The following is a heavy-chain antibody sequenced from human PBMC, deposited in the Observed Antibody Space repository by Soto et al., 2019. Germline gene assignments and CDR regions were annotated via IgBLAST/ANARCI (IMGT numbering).Heavy chain of an antibody. D-gene: IGHD3-22*01. CDR2: IYWDDDK. V-gene: IGHV2-5*02. CDR1: GFSLSTTGVA. J-gene: IGHJ3*02. CDR3: AHRLTTTNAYDGSDYPHVFDI. Sequence: QITLKESGPTLVKPAQTLTLTSTFSGFSLSTTGVAVGWIRQPPGKALEWLALIYWDDDKRYSPSLKSRLTITKDTSESQVVLRMTNMDPVDTATYYCAHRLTTTNAYDGSDYPHVFDIWGPGTVVTVSS.